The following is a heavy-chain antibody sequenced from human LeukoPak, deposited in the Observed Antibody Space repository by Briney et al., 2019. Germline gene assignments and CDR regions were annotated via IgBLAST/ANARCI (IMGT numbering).Heavy chain of an antibody. Sequence: SETLSLTCTVSSGSISSGDYYWSWFRQPPGKGLEWIGYIYYSGSTSYNPSLQSRVTISIDTSKNQFSLKLTSVTAADTAVYYCARYYASGNDAFDFWGQGTMVTVSS. V-gene: IGHV4-30-4*01. J-gene: IGHJ3*01. D-gene: IGHD3-10*01. CDR3: ARYYASGNDAFDF. CDR1: SGSISSGDYY. CDR2: IYYSGST.